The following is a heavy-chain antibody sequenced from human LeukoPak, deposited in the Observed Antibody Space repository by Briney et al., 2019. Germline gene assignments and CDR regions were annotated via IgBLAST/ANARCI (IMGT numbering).Heavy chain of an antibody. Sequence: PGGSLRLSCAASGFTFSTYAMHWVRQAPGKGLEWVAVIPYDGSNKYYADSVKGRFTISRENAKNSLYLQMNSLRAEDTAVYYCARSFYGHDPYYCYMDVWGKGTTVTVSS. V-gene: IGHV3-30*04. CDR3: ARSFYGHDPYYCYMDV. CDR2: IPYDGSNK. J-gene: IGHJ6*03. CDR1: GFTFSTYA. D-gene: IGHD2-2*01.